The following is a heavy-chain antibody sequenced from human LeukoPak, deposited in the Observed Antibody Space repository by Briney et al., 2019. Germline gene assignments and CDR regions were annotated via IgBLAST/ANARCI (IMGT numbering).Heavy chain of an antibody. D-gene: IGHD2-15*01. CDR1: GGSINTYY. J-gene: IGHJ4*02. CDR2: IYSSGST. CDR3: ARTWQPLLVDY. Sequence: PSETLSLTCTVSGGSINTYYWSWIRKSPGRGLEWIGYIYSSGSTNYTPTLKSRVTISIATSTNQFCLQVKSVTAAATDVYYCARTWQPLLVDYWGQGTLVTVSS. V-gene: IGHV4-59*12.